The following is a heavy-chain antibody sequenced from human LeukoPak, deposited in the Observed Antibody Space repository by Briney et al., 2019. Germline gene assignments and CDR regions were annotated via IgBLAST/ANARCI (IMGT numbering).Heavy chain of an antibody. D-gene: IGHD3-10*01. V-gene: IGHV4-59*01. CDR1: GGSSSSYY. Sequence: SETLSLTCTVSGGSSSSYYWSWIRQPPGKGLEWIGYIYYSGSTNYNPSLKSRVTISVDTSKNQFSLKLSSVTAADTAVYYCARHYGTLWYYYYMDVWGKGTTVTVSS. J-gene: IGHJ6*03. CDR3: ARHYGTLWYYYYMDV. CDR2: IYYSGST.